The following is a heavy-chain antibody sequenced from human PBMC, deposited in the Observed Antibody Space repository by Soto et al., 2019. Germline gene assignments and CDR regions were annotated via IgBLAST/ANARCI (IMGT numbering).Heavy chain of an antibody. CDR1: GYTLTELS. J-gene: IGHJ5*02. CDR2: FDPEDGET. Sequence: ASVKVSCKVSGYTLTELSMHWVRQAPGKGLEWMGGFDPEDGETIYAQKFQGRVTMAEDTSTDTAYMELSSLRSEDTAVYYCATSHYAILTGPIPGWFDPWGQGTLVTVSS. CDR3: ATSHYAILTGPIPGWFDP. D-gene: IGHD3-9*01. V-gene: IGHV1-24*01.